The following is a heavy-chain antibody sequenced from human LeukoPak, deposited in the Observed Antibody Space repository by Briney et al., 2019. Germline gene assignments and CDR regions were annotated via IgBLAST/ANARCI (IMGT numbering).Heavy chain of an antibody. J-gene: IGHJ4*02. CDR1: GFTFSSYA. V-gene: IGHV3-30*04. D-gene: IGHD3-9*01. Sequence: PGGSLRLSCAASGFTFSSYAMHWVRQAPGKGLEWVAVISYDGSNRYSADSVKGRFTISRDNSKNTLYLQMNSLRAEDTAVYYCARLYYDILTGPGGGEPLDYWGQGTLVTVSS. CDR2: ISYDGSNR. CDR3: ARLYYDILTGPGGGEPLDY.